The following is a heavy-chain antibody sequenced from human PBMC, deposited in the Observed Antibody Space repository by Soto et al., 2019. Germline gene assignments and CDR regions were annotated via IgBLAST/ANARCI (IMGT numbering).Heavy chain of an antibody. CDR1: GFAFGNYP. D-gene: IGHD2-2*01. CDR2: ISGTGGMT. CDR3: AKDRTMAQGIRAYDI. V-gene: IGHV3-23*01. Sequence: EAQLLQSGGGLVPPGGSLRLSCVASGFAFGNYPMACVRQTPGKGLQWLSSISGTGGMTDYEDSVRGRFTVSLDHSKDTVHLQMNSLRVDDTAVYYCAKDRTMAQGIRAYDIWGQGTMVTISS. J-gene: IGHJ3*02.